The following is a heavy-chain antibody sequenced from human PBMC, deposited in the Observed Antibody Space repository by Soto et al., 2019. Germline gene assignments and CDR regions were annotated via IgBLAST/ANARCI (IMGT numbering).Heavy chain of an antibody. CDR3: AKLSGSFYSDN. CDR2: IDNSGGYT. CDR1: GFTFSSCA. Sequence: PGGSLRLSCAASGFTFSSCAMTWVRQAPGKGLQWVSTIDNSGGYTYYADSVKGRFTISRDNSKNTLHLQMSSLRADDTAVYYCAKLSGSFYSDNWGQGTLVTVSS. J-gene: IGHJ4*02. V-gene: IGHV3-23*01. D-gene: IGHD1-26*01.